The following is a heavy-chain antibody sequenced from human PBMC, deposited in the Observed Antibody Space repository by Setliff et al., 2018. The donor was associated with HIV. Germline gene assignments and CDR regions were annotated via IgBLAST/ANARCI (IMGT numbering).Heavy chain of an antibody. CDR2: IIPIFATV. D-gene: IGHD3-16*01. CDR3: ARAYPWGYVDYYYMDV. J-gene: IGHJ6*03. V-gene: IGHV1-69*13. Sequence: SVKVSCKASGGAFSSYAISWVRQAPGQGLEWMGGIIPIFATVNYAQKFQGRLTITADESTSTAYMELRSLRSDDTAVYYCARAYPWGYVDYYYMDVWGKGTTVTVSS. CDR1: GGAFSSYA.